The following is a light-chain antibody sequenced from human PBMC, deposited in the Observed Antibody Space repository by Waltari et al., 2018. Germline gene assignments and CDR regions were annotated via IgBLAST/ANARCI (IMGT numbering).Light chain of an antibody. Sequence: EIVLTQSPATLSLSPGERATLSCRASQSVSYYLAWYQQRPGQAPRLLIYDTSQRDTGIPARCSGSGAETDFTLTIGSREPEDFAVYYCQKRRNWPLTFGGGTKVEIK. CDR2: DTS. CDR3: QKRRNWPLT. CDR1: QSVSYY. J-gene: IGKJ4*01. V-gene: IGKV3-11*01.